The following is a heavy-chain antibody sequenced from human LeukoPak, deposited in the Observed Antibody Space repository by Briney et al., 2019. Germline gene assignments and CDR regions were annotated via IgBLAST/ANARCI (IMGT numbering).Heavy chain of an antibody. CDR2: INHSGST. CDR3: ARGKNRNYDILTGYYKGTPFDY. V-gene: IGHV4-34*01. D-gene: IGHD3-9*01. CDR1: GFAFSGYW. Sequence: GSLRLSCAASGFAFSGYWMGWIRQPPGKGLERIGEINHSGSTNYNPSLKSRVTISVDTSKNQFSLKLSSVTAADTAVYYCARGKNRNYDILTGYYKGTPFDYWGQGTLVTVSS. J-gene: IGHJ4*02.